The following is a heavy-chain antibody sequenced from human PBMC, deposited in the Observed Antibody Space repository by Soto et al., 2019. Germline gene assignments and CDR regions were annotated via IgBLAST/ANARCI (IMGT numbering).Heavy chain of an antibody. CDR3: AATGYSSSTQTGDYYGMDV. CDR1: GGSISSGGYY. Sequence: LSLTCTVSGGSISSGGYYWSWIRQHPGKGLEWIGYIYDSGSTYYNPSLKSRVTISVDTSKNQFSLKLSSVTAADTAVYYCAATGYSSSTQTGDYYGMDVWGQGTTVTVSS. D-gene: IGHD6-13*01. V-gene: IGHV4-31*03. CDR2: IYDSGST. J-gene: IGHJ6*02.